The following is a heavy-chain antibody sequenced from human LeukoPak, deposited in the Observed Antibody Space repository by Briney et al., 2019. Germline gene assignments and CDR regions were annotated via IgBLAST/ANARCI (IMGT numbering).Heavy chain of an antibody. CDR3: AKDFDLGAGQNFDY. Sequence: GGSLRLSCAASGFTFSSYAMSWVRQAPGKGLEWVSTISGNTGRTYYADSVKGRFTISRDNSKNTPYLQMNILRADDTAVYYCAKDFDLGAGQNFDYWGQGTLVTVSS. D-gene: IGHD3-16*01. CDR2: ISGNTGRT. J-gene: IGHJ4*02. CDR1: GFTFSSYA. V-gene: IGHV3-23*01.